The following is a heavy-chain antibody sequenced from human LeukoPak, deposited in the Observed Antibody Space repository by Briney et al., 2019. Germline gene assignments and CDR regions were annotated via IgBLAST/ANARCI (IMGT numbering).Heavy chain of an antibody. CDR1: GYSFTSYW. J-gene: IGHJ6*02. CDR3: ATYSNPYYYYYYGMDV. D-gene: IGHD4-11*01. V-gene: IGHV5-51*01. Sequence: GESLQIYCKGSGYSFTSYWIGWVRQMPGRGLEWMGIIYPGDSDTRYSPSFQGQVTISADKSISTAYLQWSSLKASDTAMYYCATYSNPYYYYYYGMDVWGQGTTVTVSS. CDR2: IYPGDSDT.